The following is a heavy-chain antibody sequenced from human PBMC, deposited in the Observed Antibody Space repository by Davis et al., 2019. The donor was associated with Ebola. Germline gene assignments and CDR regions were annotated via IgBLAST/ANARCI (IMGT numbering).Heavy chain of an antibody. CDR2: ISYDGSNK. D-gene: IGHD3-22*01. Sequence: GESLKISCAASGFTFSSYGMHWVRQAPGKGLEWVAVISYDGSNKYYADSVKGRFTISRDNSKNTLYLQMNSLRAEDTAVYYCARVVTMIVVTWGQGTLVTVSS. J-gene: IGHJ4*02. CDR3: ARVVTMIVVT. CDR1: GFTFSSYG. V-gene: IGHV3-30*03.